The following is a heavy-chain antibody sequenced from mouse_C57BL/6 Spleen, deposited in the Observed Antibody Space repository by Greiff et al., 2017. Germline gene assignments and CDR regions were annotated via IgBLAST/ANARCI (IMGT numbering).Heavy chain of an antibody. Sequence: DVQLVESGGGLVQPGGSLSLSCAASGFTFTDYYMSWVRQPPGKALEWLGFIRNKANGYTTEYSASVKGRFTISRDNSQSILYLQMNALRADDSATYYCARCVVAYYAMDYWGQGTSVTVSS. CDR3: ARCVVAYYAMDY. D-gene: IGHD1-1*01. CDR1: GFTFTDYY. V-gene: IGHV7-3*01. CDR2: IRNKANGYTT. J-gene: IGHJ4*01.